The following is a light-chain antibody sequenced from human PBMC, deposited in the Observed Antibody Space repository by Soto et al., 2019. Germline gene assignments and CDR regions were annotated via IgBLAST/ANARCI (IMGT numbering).Light chain of an antibody. CDR2: HTF. CDR1: QSVSNY. V-gene: IGKV3-11*01. J-gene: IGKJ4*01. Sequence: EIVLTQSPATLSLSPGDRATLSCRASQSVSNYLAWYQQKPGQVPKLLIYHTFYRAPGIPVRFSGSAFGTDFPPTISTLVSDDFAVYYCQPRAHVVSFGGGTKLEIK. CDR3: QPRAHVVS.